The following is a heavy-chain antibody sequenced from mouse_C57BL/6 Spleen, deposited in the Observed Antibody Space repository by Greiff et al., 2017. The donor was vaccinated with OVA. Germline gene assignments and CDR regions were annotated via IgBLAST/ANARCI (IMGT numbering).Heavy chain of an antibody. D-gene: IGHD2-5*01. Sequence: EVKVVESGGGLVQPGGSMKLSCAASGFTFSDAWMDWVRQSPEKGLEWVAEIRNKANNHATYYAESVKGRFTISRDDSKSSVYLQMNSLRAEDTGIYYCTTPAYYSNYERYFDYWGQGTTLTVSS. V-gene: IGHV6-6*01. CDR3: TTPAYYSNYERYFDY. CDR1: GFTFSDAW. CDR2: IRNKANNHAT. J-gene: IGHJ2*01.